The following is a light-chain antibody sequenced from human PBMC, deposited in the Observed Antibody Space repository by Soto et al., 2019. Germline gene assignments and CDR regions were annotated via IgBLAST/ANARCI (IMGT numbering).Light chain of an antibody. V-gene: IGLV1-51*01. CDR3: ATWDSSLSAGV. J-gene: IGLJ2*01. Sequence: QSVLTQPPSVSAAPGQKVTISCSGSSSNIGNNYVSWYQQLPGTAPKLLIYDNDKRPSGIPDRFSGSKSGTSATLGVTGLQTGEEADYYCATWDSSLSAGVFGGGTKLTVL. CDR1: SSNIGNNY. CDR2: DND.